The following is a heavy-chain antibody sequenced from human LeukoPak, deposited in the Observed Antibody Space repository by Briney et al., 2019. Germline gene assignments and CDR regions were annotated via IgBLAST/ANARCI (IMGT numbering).Heavy chain of an antibody. V-gene: IGHV3-48*03. J-gene: IGHJ5*02. CDR1: GFTFSSYE. Sequence: GGSLRLSCAASGFTFSSYEMNWVRQAPGKGLEWVSYISSSGSTIYYADSVKGRLTTSRDNAKNSLYLQMNSLRAEDTAVYYCARVPMVRGVISWFDPWGQGTLVTVSS. CDR3: ARVPMVRGVISWFDP. CDR2: ISSSGSTI. D-gene: IGHD3-10*01.